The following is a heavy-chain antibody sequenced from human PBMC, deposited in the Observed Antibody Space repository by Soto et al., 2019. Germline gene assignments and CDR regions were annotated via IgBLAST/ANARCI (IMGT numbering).Heavy chain of an antibody. CDR3: AREAAAGRNWFDP. CDR1: GDTFSSNA. Sequence: QGQLVQSGAEVKKPGSSVKVSCKASGDTFSSNAINWVRQAPGQGLEWMGGINPIFGTAKYAQKLQGRVTITADKSTSTAYMELSSLRSEDTAVYYCAREAAAGRNWFDPWGQGTLVTVSS. V-gene: IGHV1-69*06. D-gene: IGHD6-13*01. CDR2: INPIFGTA. J-gene: IGHJ5*02.